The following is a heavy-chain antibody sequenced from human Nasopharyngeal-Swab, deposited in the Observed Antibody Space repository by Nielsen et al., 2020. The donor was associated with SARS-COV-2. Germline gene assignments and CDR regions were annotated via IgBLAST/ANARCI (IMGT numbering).Heavy chain of an antibody. CDR2: IKQDGSGK. V-gene: IGHV3-7*01. CDR1: GFTFSSYW. CDR3: ARAGVGSGSYYWS. J-gene: IGHJ4*02. D-gene: IGHD3-10*01. Sequence: ESLKISCAASGFTFSSYWMSWVRQAPGKGLEWVANIKQDGSGKYYVDSVKGRFTISRDNAKNSLYLQMNSLRAEDTAMYYCARAGVGSGSYYWSWGQGTLVTVSS.